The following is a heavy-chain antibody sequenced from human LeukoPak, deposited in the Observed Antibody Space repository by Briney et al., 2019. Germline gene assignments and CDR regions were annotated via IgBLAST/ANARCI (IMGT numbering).Heavy chain of an antibody. CDR1: GGTFSSYA. CDR2: IIPIFGTA. Sequence: ASVKVSCKASGGTFSSYAISWVRQAPRQGLEWMGGIIPIFGTANYAQKFQGRVTITADKSTSTAYMELSSLRSEDTAVYYCARGDGSGWDFDYWGQGTLVTVSS. CDR3: ARGDGSGWDFDY. J-gene: IGHJ4*02. V-gene: IGHV1-69*06. D-gene: IGHD6-19*01.